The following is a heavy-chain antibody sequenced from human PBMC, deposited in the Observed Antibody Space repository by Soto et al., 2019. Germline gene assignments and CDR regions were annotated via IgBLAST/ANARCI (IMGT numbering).Heavy chain of an antibody. Sequence: ASVKVSCKASGYTFTSYGISWVRQAPGQGLEWMGWISAYNGNTNYAQKLQGRVTMTTDTSTSTAYMELRSLRSDDTAVYYCARSTLFGVVITNYYYYGMDVWGQGTTVTVSS. D-gene: IGHD3-3*01. CDR1: GYTFTSYG. J-gene: IGHJ6*02. CDR3: ARSTLFGVVITNYYYYGMDV. V-gene: IGHV1-18*01. CDR2: ISAYNGNT.